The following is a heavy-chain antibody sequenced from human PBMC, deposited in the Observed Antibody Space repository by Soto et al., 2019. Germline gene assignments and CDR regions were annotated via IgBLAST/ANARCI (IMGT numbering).Heavy chain of an antibody. V-gene: IGHV1-18*04. CDR2: NNVYNGDT. Sequence: QFQRVQSGAEVKKPGAAMKVSCKASGYTFTIHGISWVRQDPGQELEWMGWNNVYNGDTNYARKFEGRVSMTADSATNTAYLERRRFRSDDESLYYGASDALGGPLLATIHFDQWGQGTIV. CDR1: GYTFTIHG. CDR3: ASDALGGPLLATIHFDQ. J-gene: IGHJ4*02. D-gene: IGHD5-12*01.